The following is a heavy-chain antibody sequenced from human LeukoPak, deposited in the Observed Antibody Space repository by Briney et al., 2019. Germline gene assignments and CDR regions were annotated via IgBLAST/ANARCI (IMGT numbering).Heavy chain of an antibody. J-gene: IGHJ4*02. CDR3: ARGLWGIDY. Sequence: SETLSLTCSVSDDSITMYYWTWIRQPPGKGLEWIGYVDHAGSTNFNPSLNDRVSISRDTTKNLFSLRLRSVTAADTAVYYCARGLWGIDYWGQGTLVTVSS. CDR2: VDHAGST. CDR1: DDSITMYY. D-gene: IGHD2-21*01. V-gene: IGHV4-59*01.